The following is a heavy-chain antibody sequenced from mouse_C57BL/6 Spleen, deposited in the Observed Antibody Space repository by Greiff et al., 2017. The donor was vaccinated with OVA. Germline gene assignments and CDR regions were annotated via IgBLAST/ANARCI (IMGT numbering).Heavy chain of an antibody. CDR1: GYTFTSYW. CDR2: IDPSDSYT. D-gene: IGHD2-1*01. J-gene: IGHJ2*01. CDR3: ASCNYGIDEGY. Sequence: VQLQQPGAELVRPGASVKMSCKASGYTFTSYWMHWVKQRPGHGLEWIGVIDPSDSYTNYNQKFKGKATLTVDTSSSTAYMQLSSLTSEDSAVYDSASCNYGIDEGYWGQGTTLTVSS. V-gene: IGHV1-59*01.